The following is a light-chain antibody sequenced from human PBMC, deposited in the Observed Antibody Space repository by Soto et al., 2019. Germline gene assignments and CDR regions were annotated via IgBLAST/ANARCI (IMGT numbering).Light chain of an antibody. CDR3: QQYYSTPRT. Sequence: DIVMTQSPDSLTVSLGERAAIDCKSSQTILYSSNNKSYLAWYQQSPGQPPKLLIYWASTRESGVPDRFSGSGSGTHFTLTISSLQAADVAVYYCQQYYSTPRTFGQGTKVEIK. J-gene: IGKJ1*01. CDR2: WAS. CDR1: QTILYSSNNKSY. V-gene: IGKV4-1*01.